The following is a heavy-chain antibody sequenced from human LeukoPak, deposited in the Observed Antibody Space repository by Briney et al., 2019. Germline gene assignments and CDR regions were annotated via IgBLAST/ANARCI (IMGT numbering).Heavy chain of an antibody. CDR2: IRYDGSNK. Sequence: GSLRPSCAASGFTFSSYGMHWVRQAPGKGLEWVAFIRYDGSNKYYADSVKGRFTISRDNSKNTLYLQMNSLRTEDTAVYYCAKDVAHYMDVWGKGTTVTVSS. J-gene: IGHJ6*03. CDR3: AKDVAHYMDV. V-gene: IGHV3-30*02. CDR1: GFTFSSYG.